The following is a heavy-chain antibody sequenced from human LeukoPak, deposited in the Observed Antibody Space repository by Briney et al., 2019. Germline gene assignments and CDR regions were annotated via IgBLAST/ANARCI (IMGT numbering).Heavy chain of an antibody. J-gene: IGHJ4*02. CDR1: GFTFSNYW. D-gene: IGHD2-15*01. CDR2: IKQDSSEK. CDR3: VQGWRDN. Sequence: GGTLGLSCAASGFTFSNYWMSWVRQAPGKGLEWVANIKQDSSEKYYVDSVKGGFTISRDNAKNSLYLQLNTLRPEDTAVYYCVQGWRDNWGQGTLVTVSS. V-gene: IGHV3-7*01.